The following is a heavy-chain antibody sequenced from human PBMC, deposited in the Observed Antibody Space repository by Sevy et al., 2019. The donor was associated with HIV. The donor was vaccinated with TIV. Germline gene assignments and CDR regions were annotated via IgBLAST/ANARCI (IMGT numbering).Heavy chain of an antibody. Sequence: GGSLRLSCAASGFTFSDYYMSWIRQAPGKGLEWVSYISSSGSTIYYADSVKGRFTISRDNAKNSLYLQMNSLRAEDTAVYYCARVGWVGATTDAFDIWGQGTMVTVSS. CDR1: GFTFSDYY. CDR3: ARVGWVGATTDAFDI. J-gene: IGHJ3*02. D-gene: IGHD1-26*01. V-gene: IGHV3-11*01. CDR2: ISSSGSTI.